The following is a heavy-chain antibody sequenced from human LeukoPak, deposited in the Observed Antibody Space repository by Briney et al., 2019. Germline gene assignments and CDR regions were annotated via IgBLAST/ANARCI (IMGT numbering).Heavy chain of an antibody. V-gene: IGHV3-21*01. CDR2: ISSSSSYI. CDR1: GFTFSSYS. D-gene: IGHD3-9*01. CDR3: AREYYDILTGYYL. J-gene: IGHJ4*02. Sequence: MAGGSLRLSCAASGFTFSSYSMNWVRQAPGKGLEWVSSISSSSSYIYYADSVKGRFTISRDNAKNSLYLQMNSLRAEDTAVYYCAREYYDILTGYYLWGQGTLVTVSS.